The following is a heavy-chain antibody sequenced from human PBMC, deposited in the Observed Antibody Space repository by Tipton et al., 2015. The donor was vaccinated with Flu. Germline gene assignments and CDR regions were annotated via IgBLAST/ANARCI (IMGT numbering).Heavy chain of an antibody. V-gene: IGHV4-59*01. CDR1: CCSISSYY. D-gene: IGHD1-26*01. CDR3: ARYGTYDGSRYFQH. CDR2: IYYSGST. J-gene: IGHJ1*01. Sequence: TLSLTCTVSCCSISSYYWSWIRQPPGKGLEWIGYIYYSGSTNYNPSLKSRVTISVDTSKNQFSLKLSSVTAADTAVYYCARYGTYDGSRYFQHWGQGTLVTVSS.